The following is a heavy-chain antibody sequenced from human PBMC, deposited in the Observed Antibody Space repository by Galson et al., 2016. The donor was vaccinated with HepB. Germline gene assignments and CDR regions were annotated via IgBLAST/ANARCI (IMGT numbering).Heavy chain of an antibody. D-gene: IGHD4-11*01. J-gene: IGHJ4*01. Sequence: SLRLSCAASGFTFSDYYMSWIRQAPGKGLECVSAISGVSDRTYYEGSMTDRFIISRDDSRNMLFLQFNSLRAEDTSIYYCAKESPYSNVRQYYLENWGLGTLVTVSS. V-gene: IGHV3-23*01. CDR2: ISGVSDRT. CDR3: AKESPYSNVRQYYLEN. CDR1: GFTFSDYY.